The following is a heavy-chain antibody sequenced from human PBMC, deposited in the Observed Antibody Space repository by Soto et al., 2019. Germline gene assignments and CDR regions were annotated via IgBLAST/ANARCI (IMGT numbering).Heavy chain of an antibody. CDR3: ARGRLLWFGEDEQVLDV. D-gene: IGHD3-10*01. V-gene: IGHV4-4*02. J-gene: IGHJ6*02. CDR1: GGSISSSNW. CDR2: IYHSGST. Sequence: QVQLQESGPGLVKPSGTLSLTCAVSGGSISSSNWWSWVRQPPGKGLEWIGEIYHSGSTNYNPSLKSRVTISVDKSKNQFSLKPSSVTAADTAVYYCARGRLLWFGEDEQVLDVWGQGTTVTVSS.